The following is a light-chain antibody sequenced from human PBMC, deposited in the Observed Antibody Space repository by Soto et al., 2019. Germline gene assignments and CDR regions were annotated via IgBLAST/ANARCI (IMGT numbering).Light chain of an antibody. CDR1: QGIRND. CDR3: QQYESYSPLT. J-gene: IGKJ4*01. CDR2: AAS. V-gene: IGKV1-6*01. Sequence: AIQMTQSPSSLSASVGDRVTITCRASQGIRNDLGWYQQKPGKAPKLLIYAASSLQSGVPSRFSGSGSGTDFTLTISSLQPEDFATYYCQQYESYSPLTFGGGTKVDIK.